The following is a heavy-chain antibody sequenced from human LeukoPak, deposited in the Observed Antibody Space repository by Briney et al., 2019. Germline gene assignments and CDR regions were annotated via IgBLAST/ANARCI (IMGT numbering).Heavy chain of an antibody. D-gene: IGHD3-22*01. CDR1: GGSFSGYY. V-gene: IGHV4-34*01. CDR2: INHSGST. J-gene: IGHJ4*02. Sequence: SETLSLTCAVYGGSFSGYYWSWIRQPPGKGLECVGEINHSGSTNYNPSLKSRVTISVDTSKNQFSLKLSSVTAADTAVYYCASNYYDSSGYYINGYWGQGTLVTVSS. CDR3: ASNYYDSSGYYINGY.